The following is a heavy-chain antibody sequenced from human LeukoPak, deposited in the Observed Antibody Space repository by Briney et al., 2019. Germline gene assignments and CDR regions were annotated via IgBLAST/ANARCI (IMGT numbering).Heavy chain of an antibody. V-gene: IGHV4-61*08. CDR1: GGSISSGGYY. D-gene: IGHD5-24*01. CDR2: IYYSGST. CDR3: ARAGGDGYNSDAFDI. J-gene: IGHJ3*02. Sequence: SETLSLTCAVSGGSISSGGYYWSWIRQPPGKGLEWIGYIYYSGSTNYNPSLKSRVTISVDTSKNQFSLKLSSVTAADTAVHYCARAGGDGYNSDAFDIWGQGTMVTVSS.